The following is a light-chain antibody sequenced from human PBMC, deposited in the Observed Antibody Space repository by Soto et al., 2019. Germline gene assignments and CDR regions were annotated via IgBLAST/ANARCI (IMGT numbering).Light chain of an antibody. V-gene: IGKV1-39*01. CDR2: ATS. J-gene: IGKJ1*01. Sequence: DIQMTQSPSSLSASVGDRVTITCRPGQSISTFLNWYQQKPGTAPKLLMHATSILQSGVPSRFSGSGSGTEFTLTISSLQPEDFATYYCQQSYSSTWTFGQGTKVEIK. CDR3: QQSYSSTWT. CDR1: QSISTF.